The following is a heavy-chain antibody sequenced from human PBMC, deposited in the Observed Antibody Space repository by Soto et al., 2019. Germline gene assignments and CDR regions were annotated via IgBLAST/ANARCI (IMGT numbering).Heavy chain of an antibody. CDR2: ISGSGGST. CDR1: GFTFSSYA. V-gene: IGHV3-23*01. CDR3: ARSYSSSWYYFDY. J-gene: IGHJ4*02. D-gene: IGHD6-13*01. Sequence: EVQLLESGGGLVQPGGSLRLSCAASGFTFSSYAMSWVRQAPGKGLEWVSAISGSGGSTYYADSVKGRFTISGDNSKNTLYLQMNSLRAEDTAVYYCARSYSSSWYYFDYWGQGTLVTVSS.